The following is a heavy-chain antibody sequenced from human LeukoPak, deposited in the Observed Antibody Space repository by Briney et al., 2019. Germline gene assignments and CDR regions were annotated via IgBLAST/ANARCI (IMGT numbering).Heavy chain of an antibody. CDR3: ATSIAAAGVFDY. J-gene: IGHJ4*02. V-gene: IGHV3-30-3*01. CDR1: GFTFSSYA. Sequence: PGGSLRLSCAASGFTFSSYAMHWVRQAPGKGLEWVAVISYDGSNKYYADSVKGRFTISRDNSKNTLYLQMNSLRAEDTAVYYCATSIAAAGVFDYWGQGTLVTVSS. CDR2: ISYDGSNK. D-gene: IGHD6-13*01.